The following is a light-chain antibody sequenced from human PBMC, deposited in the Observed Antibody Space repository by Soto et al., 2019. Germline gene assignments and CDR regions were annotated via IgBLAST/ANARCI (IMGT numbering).Light chain of an antibody. V-gene: IGKV3-20*01. CDR3: QQHGGPST. CDR1: QSVGSSK. J-gene: IGKJ1*01. Sequence: EIVLTQSPGTLSLSPGEIATLSCRASQSVGSSKLAWYQQKPGQAPRLLIYGTSSWATGIPDRFSGSGSGTDFTLNIGRLETEDFAVYYCQQHGGPSTFGKGTKVEI. CDR2: GTS.